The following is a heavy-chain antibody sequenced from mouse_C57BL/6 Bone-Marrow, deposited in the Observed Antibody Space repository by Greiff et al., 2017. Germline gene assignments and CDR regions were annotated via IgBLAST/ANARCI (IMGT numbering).Heavy chain of an antibody. D-gene: IGHD1-1*01. CDR3: AREGNYYGSPYAMDY. J-gene: IGHJ4*01. V-gene: IGHV1-19*01. CDR2: INPYNGGT. CDR1: GYTFTDYY. Sequence: VQLQQSGPVLVKPGASVKMSCKASGYTFTDYYMNWVQQSHGKSLEWIGVINPYNGGTSYNQKFKGKVTLTVDKSSSTAYMELNRLTSEDSAVYYCAREGNYYGSPYAMDYWGQGTSVTVSS.